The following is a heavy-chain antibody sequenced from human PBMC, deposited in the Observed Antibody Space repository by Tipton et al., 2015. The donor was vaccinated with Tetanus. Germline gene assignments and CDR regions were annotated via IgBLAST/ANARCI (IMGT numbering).Heavy chain of an antibody. CDR3: ARDWLRKGGYFNY. Sequence: LSLTCEVSGFTLSDYYMNWIRQAPGTGLEWIAFIGSDGTTINYADSVQGRFTISRDSAKNTLFLQMRNLRPEDSAVYFCARDWLRKGGYFNYWGQGALVTVSS. D-gene: IGHD6-19*01. J-gene: IGHJ4*02. V-gene: IGHV3-11*01. CDR1: GFTLSDYY. CDR2: IGSDGTTI.